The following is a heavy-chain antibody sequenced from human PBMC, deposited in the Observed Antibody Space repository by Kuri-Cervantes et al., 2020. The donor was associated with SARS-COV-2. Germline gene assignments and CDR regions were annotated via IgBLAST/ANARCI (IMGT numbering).Heavy chain of an antibody. J-gene: IGHJ4*02. CDR3: ARGYDFWSGPEYYFDY. V-gene: IGHV3-30-3*01. Sequence: GESLKISCAASGFDFSRSAMHWVRQAPGKGLEWVAVISYDGSNKYCADSVKGRFTISRDNSKNTLYLQMNSLRAEDTAVYYCARGYDFWSGPEYYFDYWGQGTLVTVSS. D-gene: IGHD3-3*01. CDR2: ISYDGSNK. CDR1: GFDFSRSA.